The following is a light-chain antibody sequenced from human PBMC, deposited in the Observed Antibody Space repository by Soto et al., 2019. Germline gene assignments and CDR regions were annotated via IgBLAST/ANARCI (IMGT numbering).Light chain of an antibody. Sequence: EIVITQSPATLSVSPGERATISCRARQSVSSNLAWYQQTPGQAPRLLIYGASTRATGIPATFSGSGSGTELTLTISSLQPEDFAVYYCQQYNNWPITFGQGTRLEIK. J-gene: IGKJ5*01. V-gene: IGKV3-15*01. CDR3: QQYNNWPIT. CDR1: QSVSSN. CDR2: GAS.